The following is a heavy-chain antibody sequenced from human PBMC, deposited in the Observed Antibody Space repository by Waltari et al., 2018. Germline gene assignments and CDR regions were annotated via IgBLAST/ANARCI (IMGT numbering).Heavy chain of an antibody. CDR1: TFTLSNFA. CDR3: AKDPNGDYIGAFDT. Sequence: EVQVWDPVGLLVPPWVSLSLSCAASTFTLSNFAMTWVRPAPGKGLDYISSSSGGGGVTVYANSVKGRFTISRDNSKSTLYVQMNSLRGEDTATYYCAKDPNGDYIGAFDTWGQGTMVTVSP. J-gene: IGHJ3*02. D-gene: IGHD2-8*01. V-gene: IGHV3-23*01. CDR2: SSGGGGVT.